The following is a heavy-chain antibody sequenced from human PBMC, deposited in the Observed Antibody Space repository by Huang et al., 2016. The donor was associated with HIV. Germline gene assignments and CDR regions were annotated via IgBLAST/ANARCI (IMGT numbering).Heavy chain of an antibody. J-gene: IGHJ4*02. D-gene: IGHD6-13*01. CDR2: VYQSGST. CDR1: GDFISSTNYY. V-gene: IGHV4-39*01. Sequence: QLQLQESGPGQVKPSETLSLTCTVSGDFISSTNYYWGWIRQSPGKGLEWVGSVYQSGSTNYTPSLKSRVTLAVDTSRNQLSLRLNSVTAADTAVYYCASQHIGAAATWFWGRGTQVAVSS. CDR3: ASQHIGAAATWF.